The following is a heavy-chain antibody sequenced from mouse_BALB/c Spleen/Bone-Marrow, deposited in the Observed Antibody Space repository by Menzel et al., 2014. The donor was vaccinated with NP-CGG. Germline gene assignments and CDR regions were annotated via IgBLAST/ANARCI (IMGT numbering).Heavy chain of an antibody. CDR1: GYTFSSYW. J-gene: IGHJ4*01. CDR3: ASRVRRDYAMDY. D-gene: IGHD2-13*01. Sequence: QVQLQQSGAELMKPGASVKISCKATGYTFSSYWIEWVKQRPGHGLEWIGEILPGSGSTNYNEKSKGKATFTADTSSNTAYMQLSSLTSEDSAVYYCASRVRRDYAMDYWGQGTSVTVSS. V-gene: IGHV1-9*01. CDR2: ILPGSGST.